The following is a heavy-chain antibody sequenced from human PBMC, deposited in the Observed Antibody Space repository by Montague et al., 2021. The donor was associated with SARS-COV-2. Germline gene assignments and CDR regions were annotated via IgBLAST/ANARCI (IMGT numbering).Heavy chain of an antibody. CDR3: ARAAWGYYDSSGYLDY. CDR2: MSNSNSYI. J-gene: IGHJ4*02. CDR1: GFTFSSYS. D-gene: IGHD3-22*01. V-gene: IGHV3-21*01. Sequence: SLRLSCAASGFTFSSYSMNWVRQAPGMGLEWVSSMSNSNSYIYYADSVKGRFTISRDNAKNSLYLQMNSLRAEDTAVYYCARAAWGYYDSSGYLDYWGQGTLVTVSS.